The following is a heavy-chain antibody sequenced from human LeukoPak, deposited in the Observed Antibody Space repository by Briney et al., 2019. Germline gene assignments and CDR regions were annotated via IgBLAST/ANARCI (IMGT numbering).Heavy chain of an antibody. V-gene: IGHV3-23*01. CDR3: AKDHLPGIVVADRDY. J-gene: IGHJ4*02. D-gene: IGHD6-19*01. CDR2: ISGSGGTT. Sequence: GGSLRLSCAASGFTFNRYGMSWVRQAPGKGLEWVSAISGSGGTTYYADSVKGRFTISRDNSKNTLYLQINSLRDEDTAVYYCAKDHLPGIVVADRDYWGQGTLVTVSS. CDR1: GFTFNRYG.